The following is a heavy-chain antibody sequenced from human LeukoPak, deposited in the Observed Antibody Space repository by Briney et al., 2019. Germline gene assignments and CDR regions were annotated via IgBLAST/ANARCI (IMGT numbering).Heavy chain of an antibody. J-gene: IGHJ5*02. CDR3: ARDPGWFDP. V-gene: IGHV4-34*01. CDR2: INHSGST. Sequence: SETLSLTCAVYGGSFSGYYWSWIRQPPGKGLEWIGEINHSGSTNYNPSLKSRVTISVDTSKNQFSLKLSSVTAADTAVYYCARDPGWFDPWGQGTLVTVSS. CDR1: GGSFSGYY.